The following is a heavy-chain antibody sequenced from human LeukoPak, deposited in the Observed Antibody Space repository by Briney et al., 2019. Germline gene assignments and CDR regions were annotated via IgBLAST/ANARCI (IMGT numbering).Heavy chain of an antibody. CDR2: ISNSGRTI. Sequence: GGSLRLSCAAFGFTFDDYYMTWVRQAPGKGLEWVSYISNSGRTIYYADSVKARFTISRDNAKNSLDLQMDSLRVEDTAVYYCARGYVGLGMAFDIWGQGTMVTVSS. V-gene: IGHV3-11*04. D-gene: IGHD1-26*01. CDR3: ARGYVGLGMAFDI. J-gene: IGHJ3*02. CDR1: GFTFDDYY.